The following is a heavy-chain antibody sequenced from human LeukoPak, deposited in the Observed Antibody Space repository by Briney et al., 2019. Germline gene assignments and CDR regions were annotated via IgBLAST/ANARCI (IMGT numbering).Heavy chain of an antibody. V-gene: IGHV4-59*01. CDR3: ARRVVVVTANDKSDAFDV. J-gene: IGHJ3*01. D-gene: IGHD2-21*02. CDR1: GGSISGYY. Sequence: PETLSLTCTVSGGSISGYYWNWIRQPPGEGLEWIGYIYYTGSSNYNPYLKSRVSISLDTSKNQFSLKLSSVTAADTAVYYCARRVVVVTANDKSDAFDVWGQGTVVTVSS. CDR2: IYYTGSS.